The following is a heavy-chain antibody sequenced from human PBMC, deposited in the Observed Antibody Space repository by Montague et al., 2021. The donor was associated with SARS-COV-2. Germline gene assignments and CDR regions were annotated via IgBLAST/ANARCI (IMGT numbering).Heavy chain of an antibody. J-gene: IGHJ3*02. CDR2: IYYSGST. D-gene: IGHD6-19*01. V-gene: IGHV4-59*01. CDR1: GGSISSYY. CDR3: AKGSGWMGNAFDI. Sequence: SETLSLTCTVSGGSISSYYWSWIRQPPGKGLEWIGYIYYSGSTNYNPSLRSRVTISVDTSKNQFSLKLSSVTAADTAVYYCAKGSGWMGNAFDIWGQGTMVTVSS.